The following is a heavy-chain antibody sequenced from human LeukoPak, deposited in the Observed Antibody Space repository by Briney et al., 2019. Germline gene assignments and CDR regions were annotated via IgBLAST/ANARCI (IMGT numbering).Heavy chain of an antibody. CDR3: ARERDGTFYFDY. J-gene: IGHJ4*02. D-gene: IGHD1-26*01. CDR1: GYPFTSYY. CDR2: IAPRAGNT. Sequence: GASVTVSCKASGYPFTSYYIHWVRQAPGQGLEWMGIIAPRAGNTNYAQKFQGRVTMTRDTSTSTVYMELSSLDSEDTAVYYCARERDGTFYFDYWGQGTLVTVSS. V-gene: IGHV1-46*01.